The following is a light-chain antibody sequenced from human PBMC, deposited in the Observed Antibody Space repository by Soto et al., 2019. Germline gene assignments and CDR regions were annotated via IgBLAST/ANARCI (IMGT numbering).Light chain of an antibody. CDR1: QSVNSN. Sequence: IVLTQSPGTISLSPGESATLSCRASQSVNSNYLAWYQQHPGQPPRLLIYGISTRATGIPARFSGSGSGTEFSLTISSLQSEDFAVYYCQQYSKWPITFGQGARLEIK. J-gene: IGKJ5*01. CDR3: QQYSKWPIT. V-gene: IGKV3-15*01. CDR2: GIS.